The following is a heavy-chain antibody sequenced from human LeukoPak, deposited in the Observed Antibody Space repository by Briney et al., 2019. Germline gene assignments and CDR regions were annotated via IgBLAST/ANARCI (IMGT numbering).Heavy chain of an antibody. CDR1: GFTFSSYG. J-gene: IGHJ4*02. Sequence: GGSLRLSCAASGFTFSSYGMHWVRQAPGKGLEWVAFIRYDGSNKYNADSVRGRFTVSRDNPRNTLYLQMNSLTAEDTAVYYCARDLVVVDYWGQGTLVTVSS. CDR3: ARDLVVVDY. CDR2: IRYDGSNK. V-gene: IGHV3-30*02. D-gene: IGHD3-22*01.